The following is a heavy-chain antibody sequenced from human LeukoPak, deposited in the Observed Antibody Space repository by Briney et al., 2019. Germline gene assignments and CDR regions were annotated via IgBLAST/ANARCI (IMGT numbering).Heavy chain of an antibody. CDR2: INPNSGDT. CDR3: ARDIGWIQLGSYDY. CDR1: GYIFTDYY. J-gene: IGHJ4*02. D-gene: IGHD5-18*01. V-gene: IGHV1-2*02. Sequence: ASVKVSCKASGYIFTDYYVYWVRQAPGQGLEWMGWINPNSGDTNYAQKFQGRVTLTRDTSIRTTYMELSGLTSDDTAVYYCARDIGWIQLGSYDYWGQGTLVTVSS.